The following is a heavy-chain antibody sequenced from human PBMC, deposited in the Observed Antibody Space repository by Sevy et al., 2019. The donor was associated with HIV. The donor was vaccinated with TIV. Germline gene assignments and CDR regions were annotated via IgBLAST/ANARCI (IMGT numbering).Heavy chain of an antibody. V-gene: IGHV3-7*01. CDR3: ARDPVDYYDH. CDR2: IKQDGSEK. J-gene: IGHJ1*01. D-gene: IGHD3-22*01. Sequence: GGSLRLSCAASGFTFSSSWMSWVRQAPGKGLEWVAHIKQDGSEKYYVDSVKGRFTISRDNAKNSLFLQMNSLRAEDTAVCYCARDPVDYYDHWGQGTLVTVSS. CDR1: GFTFSSSW.